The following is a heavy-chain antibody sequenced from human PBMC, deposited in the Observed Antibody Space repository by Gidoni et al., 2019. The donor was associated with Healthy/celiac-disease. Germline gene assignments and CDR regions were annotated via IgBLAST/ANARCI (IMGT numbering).Heavy chain of an antibody. CDR1: GFTFSGPA. V-gene: IGHV3-73*02. CDR3: TRAGAAAAGIPGYYYYGMDV. D-gene: IGHD6-13*01. Sequence: EVQLVESGGGLVQPGGSLKLSCAASGFTFSGPAMHWVRQASGKGLEWVGRIRSKANSYATAYAASVKGRFTISRDDSKNTAYLQMNSLKTEDTAVYYCTRAGAAAAGIPGYYYYGMDVWGQGTTVTVSS. CDR2: IRSKANSYAT. J-gene: IGHJ6*02.